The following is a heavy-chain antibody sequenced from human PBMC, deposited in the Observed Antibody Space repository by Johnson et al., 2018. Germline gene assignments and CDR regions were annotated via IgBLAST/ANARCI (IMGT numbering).Heavy chain of an antibody. CDR3: AKAATTIVRDAEYFQH. Sequence: QVQLVQSGGGVVQXGRSLRLSCAASGFPFNAYGMHWVRQAPGKGLEWVAVISHDGTTNYYVDSVKGRFTSSRDNSKNTLYLQMKSLRAEDTAVDYCAKAATTIVRDAEYFQHWGQGALVTVSA. V-gene: IGHV3-30*18. D-gene: IGHD4-17*01. CDR2: ISHDGTTN. J-gene: IGHJ1*01. CDR1: GFPFNAYG.